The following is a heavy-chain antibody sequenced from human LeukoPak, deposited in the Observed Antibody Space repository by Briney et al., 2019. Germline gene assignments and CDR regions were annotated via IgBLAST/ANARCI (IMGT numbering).Heavy chain of an antibody. J-gene: IGHJ4*02. CDR2: ISYDGSNK. CDR3: ATDRQQLKPTYYFDY. Sequence: GRSLRLSCAASGFTFSSYGMHWVRQAPGEGLEWVAVISYDGSNKYYADSVKGRFTISRDNSKNTLYLQMNSLRAEDTAVYYCATDRQQLKPTYYFDYWGQGTLVTVSS. CDR1: GFTFSSYG. V-gene: IGHV3-30*03. D-gene: IGHD6-13*01.